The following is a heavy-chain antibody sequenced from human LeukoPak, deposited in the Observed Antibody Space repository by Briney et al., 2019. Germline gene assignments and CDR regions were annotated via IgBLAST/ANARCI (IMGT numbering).Heavy chain of an antibody. Sequence: SETLSLTCTVSGGPISSSTYYWGWIRQPPGKGLEWIGSIYYSGSPYDNPSLKSRVTISVDTSKNQFSLKLSSATAADTAVYYCARHGGDYGYYTFDIWGQGTMVTVSP. V-gene: IGHV4-39*01. CDR2: IYYSGSP. D-gene: IGHD2-21*02. CDR3: ARHGGDYGYYTFDI. CDR1: GGPISSSTYY. J-gene: IGHJ3*02.